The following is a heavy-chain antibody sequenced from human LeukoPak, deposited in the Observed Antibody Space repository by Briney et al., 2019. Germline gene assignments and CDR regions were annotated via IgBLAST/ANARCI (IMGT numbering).Heavy chain of an antibody. CDR3: AKDGRIAAAGMRYFDY. CDR2: ISGSGLST. J-gene: IGHJ4*02. D-gene: IGHD6-13*01. V-gene: IGHV3-23*01. CDR1: GFTFYDYG. Sequence: GGSLRLSCAASGFTFYDYGMTWVRQAPGKGLEWVSTISGSGLSTYYADSVKGRFTISRDNSKNTLYLQMNSLRAEDTAVYYCAKDGRIAAAGMRYFDYWGQGTLVTVSS.